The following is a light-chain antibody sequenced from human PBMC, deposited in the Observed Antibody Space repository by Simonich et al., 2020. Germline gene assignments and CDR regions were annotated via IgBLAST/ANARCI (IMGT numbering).Light chain of an antibody. Sequence: NFMLTQPHSVSESPGKTVTISCTRSSGSIASNYVQWYQPRPGSSPTTVIYEDNQRPSGFPDRFSGSIDSSSNSASLTISGLKTEDEADYYCQSYDSSSWVFGGGTKLTVL. CDR3: QSYDSSSWV. V-gene: IGLV6-57*01. CDR2: EDN. CDR1: SGSIASNY. J-gene: IGLJ3*02.